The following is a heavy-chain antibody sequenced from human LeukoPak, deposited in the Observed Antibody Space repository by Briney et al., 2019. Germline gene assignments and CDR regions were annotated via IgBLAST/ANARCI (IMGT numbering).Heavy chain of an antibody. CDR2: IYAGNGNV. CDR1: GYTLSTYT. D-gene: IGHD2-15*01. J-gene: IGHJ4*02. V-gene: IGHV1-3*01. CDR3: AREVAI. Sequence: ASVKVSCKASGYTLSTYTMHWLRQAPGQRPEWMGCIYAGNGNVKYSQNFQGRVSITRDISASTAYMELRSLRSEDTAVYYCAREVAIWGQGTLVTVSS.